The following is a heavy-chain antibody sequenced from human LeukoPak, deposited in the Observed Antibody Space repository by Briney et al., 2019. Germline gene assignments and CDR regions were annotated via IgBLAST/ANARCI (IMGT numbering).Heavy chain of an antibody. Sequence: GASVKVSCKASGGTFSSYAISWVRQAPGQGLEWMGGIIPIFGTANYAQKFQGRVTITADKSTSTAYMELSSLRSEDTAVYYCARGPNLATAYCGGDCYPTFYYYYYMDVWGKGTTVTISS. J-gene: IGHJ6*03. CDR3: ARGPNLATAYCGGDCYPTFYYYYYMDV. V-gene: IGHV1-69*06. CDR1: GGTFSSYA. D-gene: IGHD2-21*02. CDR2: IIPIFGTA.